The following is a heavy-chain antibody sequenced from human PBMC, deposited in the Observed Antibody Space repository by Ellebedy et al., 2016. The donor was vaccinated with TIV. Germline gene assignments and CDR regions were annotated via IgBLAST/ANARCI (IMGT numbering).Heavy chain of an antibody. CDR1: GYRFSTYW. CDR3: AGARNGDYSFDS. Sequence: GGSLRLSXQGSGYRFSTYWIGWVRQMPGEGLEWMGIIFLRDSTTKYSQSFQGQVTISADTSINTAYLQWDSLTTSDTATYYCAGARNGDYSFDSWGQGTLVAVST. D-gene: IGHD2-21*02. CDR2: IFLRDSTT. V-gene: IGHV5-51*01. J-gene: IGHJ4*02.